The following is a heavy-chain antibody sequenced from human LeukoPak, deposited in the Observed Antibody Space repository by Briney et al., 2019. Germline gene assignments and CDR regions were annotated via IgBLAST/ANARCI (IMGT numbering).Heavy chain of an antibody. CDR2: VSGSEDNK. J-gene: IGHJ5*02. CDR1: GFTFSD. V-gene: IGHV3-11*01. Sequence: GGSLRLSCAASGFTFSDMTWIRQAPGQGLEWISYVSGSEDNKYYADSVKGRFAISRDNAEKSLFLQMSNLRAEDTAVYYCARAGGGYCFSTSCSGDWFDPWGQGTLVIVSS. CDR3: ARAGGGYCFSTSCSGDWFDP. D-gene: IGHD2-2*01.